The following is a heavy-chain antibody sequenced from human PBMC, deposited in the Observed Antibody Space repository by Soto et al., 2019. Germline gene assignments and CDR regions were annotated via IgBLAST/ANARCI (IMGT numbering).Heavy chain of an antibody. V-gene: IGHV1-69*02. CDR2: IIPVLGIA. Sequence: QVQLVQSGAEVKKPGSSVKVSCKASGGTFSSYTISWVRQAPGHGLEWMGRIIPVLGIANYAQKFQGRVTVTADKSTSTAHMELSSLRSEDTAVYYCARGYSYGTYYYYCMDVWGQGTTVTVAS. CDR3: ARGYSYGTYYYYCMDV. CDR1: GGTFSSYT. J-gene: IGHJ6*02. D-gene: IGHD5-18*01.